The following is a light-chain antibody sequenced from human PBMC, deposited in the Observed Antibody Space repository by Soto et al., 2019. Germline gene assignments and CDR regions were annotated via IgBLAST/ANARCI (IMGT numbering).Light chain of an antibody. J-gene: IGKJ5*01. Sequence: EIVLTQSPDTLSLSPGEGATLSCRASHDVSVSLVWYRQRPGQSPRLLIHDASNRATGISARFSGSGSGTDFTLTISRLEPEDSAVYYCQQYSRAPITFGQGTRLEIK. CDR3: QQYSRAPIT. CDR1: HDVSVS. CDR2: DAS. V-gene: IGKV3-11*01.